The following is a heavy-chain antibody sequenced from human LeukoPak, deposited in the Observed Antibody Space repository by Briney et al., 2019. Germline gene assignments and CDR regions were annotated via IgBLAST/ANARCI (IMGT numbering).Heavy chain of an antibody. CDR3: ARVYYDFWSGHRTNYYMDV. CDR1: GGSISSYY. D-gene: IGHD3-3*01. CDR2: IYYSGST. Sequence: SETLSLTCTVSGGSISSYYWSWIRQPPGKGLEWIGYIYYSGSTNYNTSLKSRVTISVDTSKNQFSLKLSSVTAADTAVYYCARVYYDFWSGHRTNYYMDVWGKGTTVTVSS. J-gene: IGHJ6*03. V-gene: IGHV4-59*01.